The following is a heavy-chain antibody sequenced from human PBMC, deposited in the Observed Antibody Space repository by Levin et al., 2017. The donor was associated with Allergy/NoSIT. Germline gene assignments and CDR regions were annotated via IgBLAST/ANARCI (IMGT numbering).Heavy chain of an antibody. D-gene: IGHD6-19*01. CDR3: AKDGKALTYSGGWLYYFDY. CDR1: GFSFRDYA. V-gene: IGHV3-11*01. J-gene: IGHJ4*02. Sequence: AGGSLRLSCAASGFSFRDYAMGWVRQAPGKGLEWVSYISARGGTIKFADSVKGRFTISRDNAKNSMYLQMNSLRADDTAVYYCAKDGKALTYSGGWLYYFDYWGQGSLVTVSS. CDR2: ISARGGTI.